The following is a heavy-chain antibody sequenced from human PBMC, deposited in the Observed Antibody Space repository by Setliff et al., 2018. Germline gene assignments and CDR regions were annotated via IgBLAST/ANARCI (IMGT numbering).Heavy chain of an antibody. V-gene: IGHV4-30-4*08. J-gene: IGHJ3*02. Sequence: PSATLSLTCTVSGGSISSGDYYWSWIRQPPGKGLEWIGYIYYSGSTYYNPSLKSRVTISVDTSKNQFSLKLSSVTAADTAVYYCAREAPGYAFDIWGQGTMVTVSS. D-gene: IGHD1-1*01. CDR1: GGSISSGDYY. CDR2: IYYSGST. CDR3: AREAPGYAFDI.